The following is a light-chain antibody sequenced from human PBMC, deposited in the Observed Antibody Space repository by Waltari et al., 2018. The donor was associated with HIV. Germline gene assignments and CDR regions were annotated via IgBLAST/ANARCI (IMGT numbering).Light chain of an antibody. J-gene: IGLJ1*01. CDR1: SSNRRNMY. CDR2: ENN. CDR3: GTWDSSLSSYV. V-gene: IGLV1-51*02. Sequence: QSVLTQPPPVSAAPRPKVTLSCSCSSSNRRNMYGSWSPQLPGTAPKLLIYENNKRPSGIPDRFSGSKSGTSATLRIPGLQTGDEADYYCGTWDSSLSSYVFGTGTKVTVL.